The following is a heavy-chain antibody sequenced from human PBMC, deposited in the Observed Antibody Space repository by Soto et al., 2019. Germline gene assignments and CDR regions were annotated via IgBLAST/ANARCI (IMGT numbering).Heavy chain of an antibody. V-gene: IGHV1-2*02. CDR2: INPNSGGT. CDR1: GYTFTGYY. Sequence: QVQLVQSGAEVKKPGASVKVSCKASGYTFTGYYIHWVRQAPAQGLEWMGWINPNSGGTKYAQKFQGRVTMTRDTSISTAYMELSRLRSDDTALYYCARVIAAAAFYYGMDVWGQGTTVTVSS. CDR3: ARVIAAAAFYYGMDV. D-gene: IGHD6-13*01. J-gene: IGHJ6*02.